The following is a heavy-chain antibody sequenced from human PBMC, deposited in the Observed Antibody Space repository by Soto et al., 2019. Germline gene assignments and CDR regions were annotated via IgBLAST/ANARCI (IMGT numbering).Heavy chain of an antibody. CDR1: GFTFSSYG. D-gene: IGHD3-3*01. CDR3: AKRVYDFWSGYSSPLDY. Sequence: SLRLSCVASGFTFSSYGMHWVRQAPGKGLEWVAVISYDGSNKYYADSVKGRFTISRDNSKNTLYLQMNSLRAEDTAVYYCAKRVYDFWSGYSSPLDYWGQGTLVTVSS. J-gene: IGHJ4*02. V-gene: IGHV3-30*18. CDR2: ISYDGSNK.